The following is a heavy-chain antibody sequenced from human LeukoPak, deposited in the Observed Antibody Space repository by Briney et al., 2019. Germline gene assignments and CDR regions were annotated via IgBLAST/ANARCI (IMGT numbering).Heavy chain of an antibody. Sequence: ASVKVSCKVSGYTLTELSMHWVRQAPGKGLEWMGGFDPEDGETIYAQKFQGRVTMTEDTSTDTAYMELSSLRSEDTAVYYCARKRGNTARPGSVVVTLNWFDPWGQGTLVTVSS. CDR2: FDPEDGET. J-gene: IGHJ5*02. D-gene: IGHD2-21*02. CDR1: GYTLTELS. CDR3: ARKRGNTARPGSVVVTLNWFDP. V-gene: IGHV1-24*01.